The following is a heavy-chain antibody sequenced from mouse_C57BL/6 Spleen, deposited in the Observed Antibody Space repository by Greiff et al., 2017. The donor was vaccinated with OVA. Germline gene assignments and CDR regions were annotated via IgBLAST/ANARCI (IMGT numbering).Heavy chain of an antibody. CDR3: ARYYLEYAMDY. CDR2: IYPRSGNT. V-gene: IGHV1-81*01. Sequence: QVQLKQSGAELARPGASVKLSCKASGYTFTSYGISWVKQRTGQGLEWIGEIYPRSGNTYYNEKFKGKATLTADKSSSTAYMELRSLTSEDAAVYFCARYYLEYAMDYWGQGTSVTVSS. CDR1: GYTFTSYG. D-gene: IGHD1-1*01. J-gene: IGHJ4*01.